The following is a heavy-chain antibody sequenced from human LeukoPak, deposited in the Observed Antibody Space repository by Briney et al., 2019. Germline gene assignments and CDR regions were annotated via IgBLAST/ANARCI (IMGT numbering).Heavy chain of an antibody. CDR1: GFTFSSYG. J-gene: IGHJ5*02. CDR2: SSATADST. D-gene: IGHD6-6*01. Sequence: GGSLRLSCAASGFTFSSYGMNWVRQAPGKGLEWVSGSSATADSTYYADSGKGRFRIYRDNSKNTLYLQMNSLRAEDTAVYYCAKSSGSSPKWFDPWGQGTLVTVSS. V-gene: IGHV3-23*01. CDR3: AKSSGSSPKWFDP.